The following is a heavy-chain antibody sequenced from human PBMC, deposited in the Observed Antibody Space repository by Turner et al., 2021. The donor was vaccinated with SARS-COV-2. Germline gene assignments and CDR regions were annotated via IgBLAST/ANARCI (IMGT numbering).Heavy chain of an antibody. D-gene: IGHD1-26*01. J-gene: IGHJ6*02. CDR2: FYKIGSI. Sequence: QVQLQESGPGLVRPSETLSLTCTVSGGSISSKSWSWIRQSPGRGLEWIGYFYKIGSIDYNPTLRSRVTISVDTSKNQLSLNPISVTAADTAVYYCARHQGSASGYDHGMNVWGQGTAVIVSS. CDR1: GGSISSKS. CDR3: ARHQGSASGYDHGMNV. V-gene: IGHV4-59*08.